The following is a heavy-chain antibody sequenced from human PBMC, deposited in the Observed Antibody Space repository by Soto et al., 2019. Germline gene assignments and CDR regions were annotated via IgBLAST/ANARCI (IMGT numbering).Heavy chain of an antibody. CDR3: AREWDIVVVVAASPTLDY. D-gene: IGHD2-15*01. Sequence: GGSLRLSCAASGFTFSSYWMSWVRQAPGKGLEWVANIKQDGSEKYYVDSVKGRFTISRDNAKNSLYLQMNGLRAEDTAVYYCAREWDIVVVVAASPTLDYWGQGTLGTVS. V-gene: IGHV3-7*03. CDR2: IKQDGSEK. J-gene: IGHJ4*02. CDR1: GFTFSSYW.